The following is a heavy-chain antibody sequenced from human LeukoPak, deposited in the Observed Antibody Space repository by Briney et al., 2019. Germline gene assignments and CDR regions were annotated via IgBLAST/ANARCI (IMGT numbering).Heavy chain of an antibody. V-gene: IGHV4-59*11. Sequence: SETLSLTCTVSGGSTSSHFWSWIRQPPGKGLEWIGNIYTGGTTNCNPSLKSGVTISIDTSKNQLSLHLASVTAADTAVYYCTKATKWLAFDDWGRGTLVTVSS. CDR3: TKATKWLAFDD. CDR2: IYTGGTT. J-gene: IGHJ4*02. D-gene: IGHD6-19*01. CDR1: GGSTSSHF.